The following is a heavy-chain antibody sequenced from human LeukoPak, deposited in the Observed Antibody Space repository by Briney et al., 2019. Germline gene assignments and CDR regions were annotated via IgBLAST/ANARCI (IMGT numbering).Heavy chain of an antibody. D-gene: IGHD6-19*01. V-gene: IGHV3-21*01. CDR3: ARDAQWLVPEGYFYYMDV. CDR2: ISSRSTNI. CDR1: AFTFSSYS. Sequence: GGSLRLSCAGSAFTFSSYSMNWLRRAPGKGLGSVSSISSRSTNIFYADSVKGRFTISRDNAKNSLYLQMNSLGAEDTAVYYCARDAQWLVPEGYFYYMDVWGKGTTVTGSS. J-gene: IGHJ6*03.